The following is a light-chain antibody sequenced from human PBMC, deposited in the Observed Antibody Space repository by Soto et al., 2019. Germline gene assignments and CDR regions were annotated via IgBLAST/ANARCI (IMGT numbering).Light chain of an antibody. CDR2: AAS. J-gene: IGKJ3*01. CDR1: QTISTY. V-gene: IGKV1-39*01. Sequence: DIQVTQSPSSLSASVGDRVTITCRASQTISTYLNWYQQKPGKAPKLLIYAASSLQTGVPSRFSGSGSGTDFTLTISSLQPEDFAVYFCQQSYSPPFTFGPGTKVHIK. CDR3: QQSYSPPFT.